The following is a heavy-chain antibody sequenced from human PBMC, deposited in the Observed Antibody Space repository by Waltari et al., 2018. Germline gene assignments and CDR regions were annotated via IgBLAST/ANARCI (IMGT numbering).Heavy chain of an antibody. CDR2: ISGSGGST. D-gene: IGHD1-26*01. J-gene: IGHJ4*02. CDR3: GKEVGHGN. CDR1: GFSFSSYG. Sequence: EVQLLESGGGLRQPGGSLRLSWAASGFSFSSYGMSWVRQAPGKGLEWVSAISGSGGSTYYADSVKGRFTISRDNSKNTLYLQMNSRRAEDTALYYCGKEVGHGNWGQGTLVIVSS. V-gene: IGHV3-23*01.